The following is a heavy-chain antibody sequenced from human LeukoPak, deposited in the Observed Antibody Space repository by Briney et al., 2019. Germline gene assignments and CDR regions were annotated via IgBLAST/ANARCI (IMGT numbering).Heavy chain of an antibody. CDR3: ARRPGYSYGAFDY. V-gene: IGHV4-4*09. Sequence: KPSETLSLTCTVSGGSISSYYWSLVRQPPGKGLEWIGYIYTSGSTNYNPSLKSRVTISVDTSKNQFSLKLSSVTAADTAVYYCARRPGYSYGAFDYWGQGTLVTVSS. J-gene: IGHJ4*02. CDR1: GGSISSYY. D-gene: IGHD5-18*01. CDR2: IYTSGST.